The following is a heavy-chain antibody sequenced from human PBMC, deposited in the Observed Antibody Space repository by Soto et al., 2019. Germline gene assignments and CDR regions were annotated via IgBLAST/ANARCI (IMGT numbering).Heavy chain of an antibody. D-gene: IGHD2-15*01. CDR3: ARLEPYCSGGRCLLDY. J-gene: IGHJ4*02. Sequence: GGSLRRSCAASGFTFSSYAICCVSQAPGKGLEWVSAISGSGGSTYYADSVKGRFTISRDNSENTLYLQMNSLRAEDTAVYYCARLEPYCSGGRCLLDYWGQGTLVTVSP. V-gene: IGHV3-23*01. CDR1: GFTFSSYA. CDR2: ISGSGGST.